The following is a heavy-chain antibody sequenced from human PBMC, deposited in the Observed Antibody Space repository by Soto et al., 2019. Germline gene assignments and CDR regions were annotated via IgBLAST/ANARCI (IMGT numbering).Heavy chain of an antibody. J-gene: IGHJ4*02. D-gene: IGHD4-17*01. CDR3: ARVMPMTTLPNTIFDY. CDR2: VSYIGST. CDR1: GGSIGSAAYY. V-gene: IGHV4-31*03. Sequence: SETLSLTCTVSGGSIGSAAYYWSWIRQLPGKGLEWIGYVSYIGSTYYNASLMSRVAISLDSSQSQFSLTLTSVTAADTAVYYCARVMPMTTLPNTIFDYWGQGALVTVSS.